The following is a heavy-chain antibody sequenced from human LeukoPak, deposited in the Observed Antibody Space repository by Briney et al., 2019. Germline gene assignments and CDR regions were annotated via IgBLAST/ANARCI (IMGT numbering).Heavy chain of an antibody. Sequence: SETLSLTCDVSGASVTTDYWSWIRQPPGKGLEWIGYIYNSRNTDYNPSLKSRLTISVDTSKNQFSLTLSSATAADTAVYYCAGRGQRYFRDWGQGTLVTVSS. D-gene: IGHD3-9*01. CDR2: IYNSRNT. J-gene: IGHJ1*01. CDR1: GASVTTDY. V-gene: IGHV4-59*08. CDR3: AGRGQRYFRD.